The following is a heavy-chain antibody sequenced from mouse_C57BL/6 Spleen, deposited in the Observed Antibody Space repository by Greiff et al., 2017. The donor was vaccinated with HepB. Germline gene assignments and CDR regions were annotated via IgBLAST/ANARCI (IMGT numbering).Heavy chain of an antibody. CDR3: ARERTAQAPSWFAY. V-gene: IGHV1-82*01. J-gene: IGHJ3*01. CDR1: GYAFSSSW. CDR2: IYPGDGDT. Sequence: VQGVESGPELVKPGASVKISCKASGYAFSSSWMNWVKQRPGKGLEWIGRIYPGDGDTNYNGKFKGKATLTADKSSSTAYMQLSSLTSEDSAVYFCARERTAQAPSWFAYWGQGTLVTVSA. D-gene: IGHD3-2*02.